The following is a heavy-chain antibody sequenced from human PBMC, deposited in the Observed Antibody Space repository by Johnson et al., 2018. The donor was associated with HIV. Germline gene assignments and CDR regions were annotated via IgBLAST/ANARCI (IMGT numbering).Heavy chain of an antibody. V-gene: IGHV3-66*01. CDR3: ARGPVMVRGVTDAFDI. D-gene: IGHD3-10*01. CDR1: GFTFSSYW. J-gene: IGHJ3*02. CDR2: IYSGGST. Sequence: MLLVESGGGLVQPGGSLRLSCAASGFTFSSYWMGWVRQAPGKGLEWVSVIYSGGSTYYADSVKGRFTISRDNSKNTLYLQMNSLRAEDTAVYYCARGPVMVRGVTDAFDIWGQGTMVTVSS.